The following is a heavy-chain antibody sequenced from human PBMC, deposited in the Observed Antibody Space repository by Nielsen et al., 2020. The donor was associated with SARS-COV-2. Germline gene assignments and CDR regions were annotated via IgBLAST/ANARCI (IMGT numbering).Heavy chain of an antibody. CDR3: ARDGAILGVVTPNWFDP. CDR1: GGSISSYY. J-gene: IGHJ5*02. D-gene: IGHD3-3*01. CDR2: IYYSGST. Sequence: SETLSLTCTVSGGSISSYYWSWIRQPPGKGLEWIGYIYYSGSTNYNPSLKSRVTISVDTSKNQFSLKLSSVTAADTAVYYCARDGAILGVVTPNWFDPWAQGTQVTVSS. V-gene: IGHV4-59*12.